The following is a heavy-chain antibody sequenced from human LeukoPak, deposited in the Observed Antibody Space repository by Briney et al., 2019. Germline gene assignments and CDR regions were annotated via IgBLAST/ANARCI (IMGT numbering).Heavy chain of an antibody. Sequence: GGSLRLSCAASGFTFISYAMSWVRQAPGKGLEWVSAISGSGGSTYYADSVKGRFTISRDNSKNTLYLQMNSLRAEDTAVYYCAKDVIEELLWFGEVDYWGQGTLVTVSS. J-gene: IGHJ4*02. CDR3: AKDVIEELLWFGEVDY. V-gene: IGHV3-23*01. CDR1: GFTFISYA. D-gene: IGHD3-10*01. CDR2: ISGSGGST.